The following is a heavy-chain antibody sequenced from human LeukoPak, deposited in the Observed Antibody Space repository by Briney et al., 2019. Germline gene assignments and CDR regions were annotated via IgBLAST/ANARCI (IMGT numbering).Heavy chain of an antibody. CDR2: INPNSGGT. Sequence: ASVKVSCKASGYTFTGYYMHWLRQAPGQGLDWMGCINPNSGGTNYAQKFQGRVTMTRDTSISTAYMELSRLRSDDTAVYYCARYQGYYASRYYFDYWGQGTLVTVSS. CDR3: ARYQGYYASRYYFDY. CDR1: GYTFTGYY. J-gene: IGHJ4*02. D-gene: IGHD3-10*01. V-gene: IGHV1-2*02.